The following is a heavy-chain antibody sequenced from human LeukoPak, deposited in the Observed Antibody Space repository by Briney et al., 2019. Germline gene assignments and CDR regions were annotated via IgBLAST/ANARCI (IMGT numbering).Heavy chain of an antibody. Sequence: PGGSLRLSCAASGFTFSSYGMHWVRQAPGKGREGVAVIWYDGSNKYYGDSVKGRFTISRDNSKNTLYLQMNSLRAEDTAVYYCARGTYYDILTGYYGYYYGMDVWGQGTTVTVSS. V-gene: IGHV3-33*01. J-gene: IGHJ6*02. CDR2: IWYDGSNK. D-gene: IGHD3-9*01. CDR1: GFTFSSYG. CDR3: ARGTYYDILTGYYGYYYGMDV.